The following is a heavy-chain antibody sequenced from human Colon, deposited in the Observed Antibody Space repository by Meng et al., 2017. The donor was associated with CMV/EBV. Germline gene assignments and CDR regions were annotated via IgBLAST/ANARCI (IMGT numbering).Heavy chain of an antibody. V-gene: IGHV3-23*01. CDR1: GFPFVTFD. Sequence: PGLSGAVYGFPFVTFDLSWVRQAPGGGLEWVSVINGTEDCKCYADSVAGQFTITKEIAVNRLHLQMNSLRVEDTALYYCTKGAWVDYLGQGTLVTVSS. J-gene: IGHJ4*02. CDR2: INGTEDCK. D-gene: IGHD1-26*01. CDR3: TKGAWVDY.